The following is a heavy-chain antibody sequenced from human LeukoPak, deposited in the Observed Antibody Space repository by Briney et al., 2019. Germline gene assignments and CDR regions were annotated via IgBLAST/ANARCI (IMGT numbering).Heavy chain of an antibody. Sequence: GGSLRLSCAASGFTFSSYAMSWVRQAPGKGLEWVSAISGSGGSTYYADSVKGRFTISRDNSKNTLYLQMNSLRAEDTAVYYCAKDLVGCSSTSCYEEEWETWGQGTLVTVSS. V-gene: IGHV3-23*01. CDR3: AKDLVGCSSTSCYEEEWET. D-gene: IGHD2-2*01. CDR2: ISGSGGST. CDR1: GFTFSSYA. J-gene: IGHJ5*02.